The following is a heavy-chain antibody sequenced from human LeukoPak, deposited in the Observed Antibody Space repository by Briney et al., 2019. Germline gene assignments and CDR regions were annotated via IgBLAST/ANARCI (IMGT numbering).Heavy chain of an antibody. CDR1: GGSISSSGYY. Sequence: SETLSLTCTLSGGSISSSGYYWGWIRQPPGKGLEWIGSIYYSGSNYYNPSLKSRVTISVDTSKNQFSLKLNSVTAADTAVYYCARQGYADFSSRPFDYWGQGTLVTVSS. J-gene: IGHJ4*02. CDR2: IYYSGSN. CDR3: ARQGYADFSSRPFDY. V-gene: IGHV4-39*01. D-gene: IGHD4-17*01.